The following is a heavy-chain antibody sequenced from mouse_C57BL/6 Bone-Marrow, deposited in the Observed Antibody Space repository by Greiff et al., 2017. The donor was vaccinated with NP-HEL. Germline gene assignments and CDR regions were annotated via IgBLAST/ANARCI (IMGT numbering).Heavy chain of an antibody. D-gene: IGHD1-1*01. CDR1: GYTFTDYY. Sequence: VQLQQSGPELVKPGASVKISCKASGYTFTDYYMNWVKQSHGKSLEWIGDINPNNGGTSYNQKFKGKATLTVDKSSSTAYMELRSLTSEDSAVYYCARTITTVVAPYWYFDVWGTGTTVTVSS. CDR3: ARTITTVVAPYWYFDV. V-gene: IGHV1-26*01. CDR2: INPNNGGT. J-gene: IGHJ1*03.